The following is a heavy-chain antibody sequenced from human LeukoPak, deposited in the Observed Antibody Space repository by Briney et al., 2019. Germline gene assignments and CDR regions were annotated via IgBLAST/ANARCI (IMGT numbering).Heavy chain of an antibody. V-gene: IGHV3-23*01. CDR1: GFTFSSYA. J-gene: IGHJ4*02. D-gene: IGHD4-23*01. CDR2: ISGSGGST. Sequence: PGGSLRLSCAASGFTFSSYAMSWVRQAPGKGLEWVSAISGSGGSTYYADSVKGRFTTSRDNSKNTLYLQMNSLRAEDTAVYYCAKGHTVVIGEFDYWGQGTLVTVSS. CDR3: AKGHTVVIGEFDY.